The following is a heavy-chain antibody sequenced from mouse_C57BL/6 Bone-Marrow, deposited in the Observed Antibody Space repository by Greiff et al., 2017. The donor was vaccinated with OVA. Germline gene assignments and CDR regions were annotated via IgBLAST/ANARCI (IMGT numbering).Heavy chain of an antibody. D-gene: IGHD2-2*01. CDR3: ARKGGYVWYFDV. CDR1: GYTFTSYW. Sequence: VQLQQPGAELVKPGASVKLSCKASGYTFTSYWMHWVKQRPGQGLEWIGMIHPNSGSTNYNEKFKSKATLTVDKSSSTAYMQLSSLTSEDAAVYYCARKGGYVWYFDVWGTGTAVTV. CDR2: IHPNSGST. J-gene: IGHJ1*03. V-gene: IGHV1-64*01.